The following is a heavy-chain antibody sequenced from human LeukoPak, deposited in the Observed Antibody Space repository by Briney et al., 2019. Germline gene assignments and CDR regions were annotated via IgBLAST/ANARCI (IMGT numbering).Heavy chain of an antibody. V-gene: IGHV3-66*01. Sequence: GGSLRLSCAASGFTVSGNYMSWVRQAPGKGLEWVSVIYSGGSTDYVDSVKDRFTISRDNSKNTLYLQMNSLRAEDTAVYYCARDVEGPRDYWGQGTLVTVSS. J-gene: IGHJ4*02. CDR3: ARDVEGPRDY. CDR1: GFTVSGNY. CDR2: IYSGGST. D-gene: IGHD2-21*01.